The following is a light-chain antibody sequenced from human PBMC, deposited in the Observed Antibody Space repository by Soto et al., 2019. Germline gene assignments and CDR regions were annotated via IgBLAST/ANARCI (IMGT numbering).Light chain of an antibody. Sequence: QSALTQPASVSGSPGQSITISCTGTSSDVGGFNFVSWYQQHPGKAPKLMIYDVSNRPSGVSNRFSGSKSGNTASLTISGRQAEDEADYYCNSYTSSSTQVFGGGTKLTFL. CDR2: DVS. J-gene: IGLJ2*01. V-gene: IGLV2-14*01. CDR1: SSDVGGFNF. CDR3: NSYTSSSTQV.